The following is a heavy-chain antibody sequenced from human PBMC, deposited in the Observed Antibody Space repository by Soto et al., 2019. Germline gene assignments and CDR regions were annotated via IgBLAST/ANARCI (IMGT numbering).Heavy chain of an antibody. D-gene: IGHD5-12*01. CDR3: ARDLVATTQTVDY. CDR2: INPNSGGT. J-gene: IGHJ4*02. Sequence: ASVKVSCKASGYTFTGYYMHWVRQAPGQGLEWMGWINPNSGGTNYAQKFKGRVTMTRDTSISTAYMELSRLRSDDTAVYYCARDLVATTQTVDYWGQGTLVTVSS. CDR1: GYTFTGYY. V-gene: IGHV1-2*02.